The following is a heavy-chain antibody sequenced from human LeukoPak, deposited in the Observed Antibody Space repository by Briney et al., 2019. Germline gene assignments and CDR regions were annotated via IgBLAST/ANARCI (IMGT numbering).Heavy chain of an antibody. CDR3: ATVGFRENFDY. D-gene: IGHD3-10*01. J-gene: IGHJ4*02. CDR2: INPNSGGT. CDR1: GYTLSGYY. V-gene: IGHV1-2*02. Sequence: ASVKVSCKASGYTLSGYYIHWVRQAPGQGLEWMGWINPNSGGTNYAQKFQGRVTMTRATSISAAYMELSRLRSDDTAVYYCATVGFRENFDYWGQGTLVTVSS.